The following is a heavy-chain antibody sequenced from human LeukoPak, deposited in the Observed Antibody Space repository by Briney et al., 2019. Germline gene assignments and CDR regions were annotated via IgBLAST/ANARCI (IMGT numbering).Heavy chain of an antibody. V-gene: IGHV3-30-3*01. J-gene: IGHJ4*02. CDR2: ISYDGSNK. CDR1: GFTFSSYA. Sequence: PGGSLRLSCAASGFTFSSYAMHWVRQAPGKGLEWVAVISYDGSNKYYADSVKGRFTISRDNSKNTLYLQMNSLRAEDTAVYYCAKDSRLRGLFDYWGQGTLVTVSS. CDR3: AKDSRLRGLFDY. D-gene: IGHD3-10*01.